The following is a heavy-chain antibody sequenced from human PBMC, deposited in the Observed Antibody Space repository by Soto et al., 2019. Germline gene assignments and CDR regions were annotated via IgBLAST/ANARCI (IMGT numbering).Heavy chain of an antibody. D-gene: IGHD3-10*01. CDR2: ISAYNGNT. Sequence: QVQLVQSGAEVKKPGASVKVSCKASGYTFTSYGISWGRQAPGQGLEWMGWISAYNGNTNYAQTLQGRGTMTTDTSTSTAYMELRSLRADDTAVYYCASGLGSGSYGYYYGMDVWGQGTTVTVSS. J-gene: IGHJ6*02. CDR1: GYTFTSYG. CDR3: ASGLGSGSYGYYYGMDV. V-gene: IGHV1-18*01.